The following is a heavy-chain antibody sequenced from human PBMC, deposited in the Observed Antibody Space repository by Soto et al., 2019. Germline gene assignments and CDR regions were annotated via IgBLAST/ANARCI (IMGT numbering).Heavy chain of an antibody. CDR2: MSYDETKK. Sequence: QVQLVESGGGVGQPGGSLRLSCATSGFSLSSYAMHWVRQAPGKGLEWVALMSYDETKKYYADSVKGRFTISRDTSKNTLFLQMNNLRVEDTAVCYCAKDRRDGDFMHILVVDFWGQGALVTVSS. D-gene: IGHD2-15*01. CDR1: GFSLSSYA. J-gene: IGHJ4*02. CDR3: AKDRRDGDFMHILVVDF. V-gene: IGHV3-30*18.